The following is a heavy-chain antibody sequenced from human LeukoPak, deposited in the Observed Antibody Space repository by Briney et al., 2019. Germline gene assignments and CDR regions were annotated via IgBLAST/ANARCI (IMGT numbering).Heavy chain of an antibody. CDR2: IYYSGST. CDR3: ARHAPTLSGSYKEFDY. V-gene: IGHV4-39*01. CDR1: GFTFSSYA. Sequence: GSLRLSCAASGFTFSSYAMTWVRQPPGKGLEWIGSIYYSGSTYYNPSLKSRVTISVDTSKNQFSLKLSSVTAADTAVYYCARHAPTLSGSYKEFDYWGQGTLVTVSS. D-gene: IGHD1-26*01. J-gene: IGHJ4*02.